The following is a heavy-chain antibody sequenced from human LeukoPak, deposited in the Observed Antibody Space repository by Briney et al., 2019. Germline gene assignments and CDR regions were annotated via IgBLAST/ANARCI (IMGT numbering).Heavy chain of an antibody. D-gene: IGHD3-22*01. CDR1: GGSFSGYY. CDR2: INHSGST. V-gene: IGHV4-34*01. Sequence: PSETLSLTCAVYGGSFSGYYWSWIRQPPGKGLEWIGEINHSGSTNYNPSLKSRVTISVDTSKNQFSLKLSSVTAADTAVYYCARSRSLYGPMIVKYNWFDPWGQGTLVTVSS. J-gene: IGHJ5*02. CDR3: ARSRSLYGPMIVKYNWFDP.